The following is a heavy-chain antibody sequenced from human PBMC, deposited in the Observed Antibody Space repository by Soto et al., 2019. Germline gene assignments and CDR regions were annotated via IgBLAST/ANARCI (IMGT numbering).Heavy chain of an antibody. D-gene: IGHD2-2*01. CDR3: AKDLILPAAIPETVNWFDP. CDR1: GFTFSSYA. J-gene: IGHJ5*02. CDR2: ISGSGGST. V-gene: IGHV3-23*01. Sequence: EVQLLESGGGLVQPGGSLRLSCAASGFTFSSYAMSWVRQAPGKGLEWVSAISGSGGSTYYADSVKGRFTISRDNSKNTLYLQMNSLRAEDTAVYYCAKDLILPAAIPETVNWFDPWGQGTLVTVSS.